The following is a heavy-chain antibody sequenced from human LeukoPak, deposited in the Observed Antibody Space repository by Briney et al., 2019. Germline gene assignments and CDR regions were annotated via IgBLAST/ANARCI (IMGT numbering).Heavy chain of an antibody. CDR2: ISGSGGST. J-gene: IGHJ4*02. CDR3: AKDSRYSSSPLDY. D-gene: IGHD6-13*01. CDR1: GFTFSSYA. Sequence: GGSLRLSCAASGFTFSSYAMSWVRQAPGKGLEWVSAISGSGGSTYYADSVKGRFTISRDNSKNTLYLQMNSLRAEDTAVHYCAKDSRYSSSPLDYWGQGTLVTVSS. V-gene: IGHV3-23*01.